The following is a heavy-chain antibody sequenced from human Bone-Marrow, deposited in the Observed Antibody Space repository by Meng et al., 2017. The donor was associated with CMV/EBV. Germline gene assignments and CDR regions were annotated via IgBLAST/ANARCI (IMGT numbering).Heavy chain of an antibody. J-gene: IGHJ4*02. Sequence: GESLKISCAASGFTFDDYGMSWVRQAPGKGLEWVPGINWNGGSTGYADSVKGRFTISRDNAKNSLYLQMNSLRIEDTAVYSCAKSYDFWSGYNVAWGQGTLVTVSS. CDR2: INWNGGST. CDR3: AKSYDFWSGYNVA. V-gene: IGHV3-20*04. D-gene: IGHD3-3*01. CDR1: GFTFDDYG.